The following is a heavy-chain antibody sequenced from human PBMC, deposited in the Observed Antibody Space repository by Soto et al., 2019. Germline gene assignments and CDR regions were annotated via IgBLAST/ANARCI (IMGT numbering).Heavy chain of an antibody. CDR3: ARHRGGYYTNFEY. CDR2: INHSGST. V-gene: IGHV4-34*01. J-gene: IGHJ4*02. Sequence: SETLSLTCAVYGGSFSGYYWNWVRQPPGKGLEWIGEINHSGSTYYNPSLKSRVTIFVDTSKNQFSLKLSSVTAADTAVYYCARHRGGYYTNFEYWGQGTLVTVSS. CDR1: GGSFSGYY. D-gene: IGHD3-3*01.